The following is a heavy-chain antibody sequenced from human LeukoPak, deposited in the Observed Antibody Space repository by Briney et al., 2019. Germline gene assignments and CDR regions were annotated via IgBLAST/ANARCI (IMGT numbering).Heavy chain of an antibody. CDR3: ARAELGLSSCFDY. D-gene: IGHD7-27*01. V-gene: IGHV3-21*01. CDR2: ISSSSSYI. Sequence: TPGGSLRLSCAASGFTFSSYSMNWVRQAPGKGLEWVSSISSSSSYIYYADSVKGRFTISRDNAKNSLYLQMNSLRAEDTAVYYCARAELGLSSCFDYWGQGTLVTVSS. CDR1: GFTFSSYS. J-gene: IGHJ4*02.